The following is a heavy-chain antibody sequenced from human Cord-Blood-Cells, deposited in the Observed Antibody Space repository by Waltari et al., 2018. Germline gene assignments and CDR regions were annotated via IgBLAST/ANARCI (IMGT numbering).Heavy chain of an antibody. CDR2: IIPILGTA. CDR3: ARVGSSSGNWFDP. J-gene: IGHJ5*02. Sequence: QVQLVQSGAEVKKPGSSVKVSCKASGGPFISYAIRWVRQAPGQGLEWMGGIIPILGTANYAQKFQGRVTITADESTSTAYMELSSLRSEDTAVYYCARVGSSSGNWFDPWGQGTLVTVSS. V-gene: IGHV1-69*01. D-gene: IGHD6-6*01. CDR1: GGPFISYA.